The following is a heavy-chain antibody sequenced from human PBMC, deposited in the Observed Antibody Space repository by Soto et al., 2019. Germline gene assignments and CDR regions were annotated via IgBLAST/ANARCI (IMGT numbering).Heavy chain of an antibody. CDR1: GFTFSSYA. V-gene: IGHV3-30-3*01. CDR3: ARVRTPYSYGPGDY. J-gene: IGHJ4*02. Sequence: VGSLRLSCAASGFTFSSYAMHWVRQAPGKGLEWVAVISYDGSNKYYADSVKGRFTISRDNSKNTLYLQMNSLRAEDTAVYYCARVRTPYSYGPGDYWGQGTLVTVSS. D-gene: IGHD5-18*01. CDR2: ISYDGSNK.